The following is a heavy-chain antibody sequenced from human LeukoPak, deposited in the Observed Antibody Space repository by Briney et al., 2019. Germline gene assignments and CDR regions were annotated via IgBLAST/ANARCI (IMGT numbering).Heavy chain of an antibody. Sequence: PGGSLRLSCVASGFTLSSYSMNWVRQAPGKGLERVSSISSSSSHIYYGDSVKGRFIISRDNAKNSLYLHMNSLRAEDTAVYYCARDRGPNWWEVYAFDNWGQGTLVTVSS. CDR3: ARDRGPNWWEVYAFDN. J-gene: IGHJ4*02. CDR1: GFTLSSYS. CDR2: ISSSSSHI. V-gene: IGHV3-21*01. D-gene: IGHD3-10*01.